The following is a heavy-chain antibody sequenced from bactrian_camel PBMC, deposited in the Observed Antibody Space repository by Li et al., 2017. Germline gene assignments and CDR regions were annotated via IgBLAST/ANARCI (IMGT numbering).Heavy chain of an antibody. CDR3: AAARTVYAGDVLGKNQYEY. CDR2: IYSGGAAT. V-gene: IGHV3S54*01. D-gene: IGHD3*01. CDR1: GKPNSVNA. Sequence: VQLVESGGESVQAGESLNLSCIASGKPNSVNAWGWFRQDPGKEREGVARIYSGGAATHYADSVKDRFTISQDNAKKTVYLQMNSLEPEDTAMYYCAAARTVYAGDVLGKNQYEYWGQGTQVTVS. J-gene: IGHJ4*01.